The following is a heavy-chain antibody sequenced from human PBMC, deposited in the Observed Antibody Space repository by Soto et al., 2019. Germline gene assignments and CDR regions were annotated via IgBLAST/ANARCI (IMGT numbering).Heavy chain of an antibody. D-gene: IGHD3-16*01. Sequence: QVQLQESGPGLLKPSETLSLTCTVSGASMNDYYGSWIRQSPGKGLEHIGYLHYNGFAEYSPSLRSRVSISMDTSKNQFSLKLSSVTAADTVIYYCARSGHIFAGVFWGQGILVTVSS. CDR1: GASMNDYY. CDR2: LHYNGFA. CDR3: ARSGHIFAGVF. J-gene: IGHJ4*02. V-gene: IGHV4-59*01.